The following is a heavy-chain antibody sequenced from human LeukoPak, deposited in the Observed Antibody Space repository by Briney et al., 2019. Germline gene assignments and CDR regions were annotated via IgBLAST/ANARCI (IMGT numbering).Heavy chain of an antibody. Sequence: GGYLRLSCAASGFTVSSNYMSWVRQAPGKGLEWVSVIYSGGSTYYADSVKGRFTISRDNSKNTLYLQMNSLRAEDTAVYYCARLEWLLYFYFDYWGQGTLVTVSS. D-gene: IGHD3-3*01. J-gene: IGHJ4*02. V-gene: IGHV3-66*02. CDR3: ARLEWLLYFYFDY. CDR1: GFTVSSNY. CDR2: IYSGGST.